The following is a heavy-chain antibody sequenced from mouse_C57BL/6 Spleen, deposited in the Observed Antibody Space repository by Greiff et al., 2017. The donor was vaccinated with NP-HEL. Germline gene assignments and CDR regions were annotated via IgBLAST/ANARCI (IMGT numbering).Heavy chain of an antibody. Sequence: VQLQQSGPVLVKPGASVKMSCKASGYTFTDYYMNWVKQSHGKSLEWIGVINPYNGGTSYNQKFKGKATLTVDKSSSTAYMELNSLTSEDSAVYYCARRRYYDYDGYFDGWGTGTTVTVSS. D-gene: IGHD2-4*01. CDR2: INPYNGGT. V-gene: IGHV1-19*01. CDR3: ARRRYYDYDGYFDG. CDR1: GYTFTDYY. J-gene: IGHJ1*03.